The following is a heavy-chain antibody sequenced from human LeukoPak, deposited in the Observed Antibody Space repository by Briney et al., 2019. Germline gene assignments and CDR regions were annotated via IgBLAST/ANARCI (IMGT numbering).Heavy chain of an antibody. Sequence: PSETLSLTCTVSGGSISTYYWNWIRQPPGKGLDGIGKIYYSGSTNYNPSLTGRVTISVDTSKNQFSLKLSSVTAADTAVYYCAREYNYYDSSGWDAFEIWGQGTMVTVSS. V-gene: IGHV4-59*01. CDR3: AREYNYYDSSGWDAFEI. CDR1: GGSISTYY. J-gene: IGHJ3*02. CDR2: IYYSGST. D-gene: IGHD3-22*01.